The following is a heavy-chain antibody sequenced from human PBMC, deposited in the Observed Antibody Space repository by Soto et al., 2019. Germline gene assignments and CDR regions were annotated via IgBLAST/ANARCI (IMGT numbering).Heavy chain of an antibody. D-gene: IGHD2-2*01. V-gene: IGHV3-33*01. CDR3: ARHYTPARYQLLGNYDLGVDY. CDR2: IWYDGTNK. CDR1: GFIFSSYG. Sequence: QVQLVESGGGVVQPGRSLRLSCVASGFIFSSYGMHWVRQAPGKGLEWVAAIWYDGTNKYYADSVKGRFTISRDNSKNTLYLQLNSLRADDTAVYYCARHYTPARYQLLGNYDLGVDYWGQGTLVTVSS. J-gene: IGHJ4*02.